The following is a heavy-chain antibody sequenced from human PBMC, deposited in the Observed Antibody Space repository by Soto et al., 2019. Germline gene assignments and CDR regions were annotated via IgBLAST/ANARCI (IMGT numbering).Heavy chain of an antibody. CDR3: AASYYYDSRTKGSFDY. CDR2: IYPGDSDT. CDR1: GYSFTSYW. D-gene: IGHD3-22*01. J-gene: IGHJ4*02. V-gene: IGHV5-51*01. Sequence: PGESLKISCKGSGYSFTSYWIGWVRQMPGKGLEWMGIIYPGDSDTRYSPSFQGQVTISADKSISTAYLQWSSLKASDTAMYYCAASYYYDSRTKGSFDYWGRGTLVTVSS.